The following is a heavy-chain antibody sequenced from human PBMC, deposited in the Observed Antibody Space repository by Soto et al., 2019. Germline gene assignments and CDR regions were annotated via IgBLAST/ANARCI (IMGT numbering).Heavy chain of an antibody. Sequence: VQVVQSGAEVKKPGSSVKVSCKASGGTFSSFAFTWVRQAPGQGLEWMGGVIPLFGPPTYSQNFQGRVTRTAVASTGGGYMELSSLTSDDTALSFCATDLVGSAGPYYFAWWGQGTLVTVSS. CDR3: ATDLVGSAGPYYFAW. D-gene: IGHD3-10*01. J-gene: IGHJ4*02. CDR1: GGTFSSFA. V-gene: IGHV1-69*12. CDR2: VIPLFGPP.